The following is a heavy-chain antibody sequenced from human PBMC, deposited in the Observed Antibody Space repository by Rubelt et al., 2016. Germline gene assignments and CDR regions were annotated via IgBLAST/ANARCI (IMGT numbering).Heavy chain of an antibody. D-gene: IGHD5-24*01. Sequence: QVQLVRSGSELKKPGASVKVSCKASGYTFTSYAMNWVRQAPGQGLEWMGRIIPILGIANYAQKFQGRGTITADKSTSTAYMELSSLRSEDTAVYYCAELEMATILGEDYWGQGTLVTVSS. CDR1: GYTFTSYA. CDR2: IIPILGIA. V-gene: IGHV1-69*09. J-gene: IGHJ4*02. CDR3: AELEMATILGEDY.